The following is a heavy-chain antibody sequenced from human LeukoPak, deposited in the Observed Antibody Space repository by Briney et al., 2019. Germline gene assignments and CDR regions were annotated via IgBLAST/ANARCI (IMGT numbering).Heavy chain of an antibody. Sequence: PGGSLRLSCAASGFTFSSYGMHWVRQAPGKGLEWVAVISYDGSSKYYADSVKGRFTISRDNSKNTLYLQMNSLRAEDTAVYYCAKDLPLISQWLGFNFDYWGQGTLVTVSS. J-gene: IGHJ4*02. CDR1: GFTFSSYG. D-gene: IGHD6-19*01. V-gene: IGHV3-30*18. CDR2: ISYDGSSK. CDR3: AKDLPLISQWLGFNFDY.